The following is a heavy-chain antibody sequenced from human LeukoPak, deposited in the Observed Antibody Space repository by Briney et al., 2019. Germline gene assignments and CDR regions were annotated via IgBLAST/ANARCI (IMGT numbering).Heavy chain of an antibody. CDR3: ARDLPRYYYDSSGLDY. J-gene: IGHJ4*02. Sequence: GGSPRLSCAASGFTFSSYWMSWVRQAPGKGLEWVANIKQDGSEKYYVDSVKGRFTISRDNAKNSLYLQMNSLRAEDTAVYYCARDLPRYYYDSSGLDYWGQGTLVTVSS. CDR1: GFTFSSYW. CDR2: IKQDGSEK. D-gene: IGHD3-22*01. V-gene: IGHV3-7*01.